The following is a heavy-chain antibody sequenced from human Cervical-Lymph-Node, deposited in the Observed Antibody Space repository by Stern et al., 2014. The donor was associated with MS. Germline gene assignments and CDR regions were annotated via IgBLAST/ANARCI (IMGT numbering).Heavy chain of an antibody. CDR1: GGTFSTYG. D-gene: IGHD3-22*01. J-gene: IGHJ4*02. V-gene: IGHV1-69*01. Sequence: VQLVESGAEVKKPGSSVKVSCKASGGTFSTYGISWVRQAPGQGLEWMGGIIPLFGTANYAQKFQGRVTITADESTSTAYMEMSSLRSEDTAVYYCAREFNYDSSGYYFSYWGQGTLVTVSS. CDR2: IIPLFGTA. CDR3: AREFNYDSSGYYFSY.